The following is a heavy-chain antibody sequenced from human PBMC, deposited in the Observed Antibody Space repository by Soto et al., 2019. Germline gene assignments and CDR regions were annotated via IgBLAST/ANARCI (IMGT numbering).Heavy chain of an antibody. CDR1: GGSFSDYY. CDR3: AGSTSAIDAFDI. V-gene: IGHV4-34*01. Sequence: PSETLSLTCAVYGGSFSDYYWSWIRQAPGKGLEWIGEINHSGSTNYNPSLKSRVTISVDTSKNQFSLKLSSVTAADTAVYYCAGSTSAIDAFDIWGQGTMVTVS. CDR2: INHSGST. J-gene: IGHJ3*02. D-gene: IGHD2-2*01.